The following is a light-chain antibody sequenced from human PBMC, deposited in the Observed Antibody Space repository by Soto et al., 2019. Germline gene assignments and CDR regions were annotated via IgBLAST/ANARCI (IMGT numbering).Light chain of an antibody. J-gene: IGKJ1*01. V-gene: IGKV3-20*01. CDR3: QQYGSSPQT. CDR1: QSVSSSY. CDR2: GAS. Sequence: EIVLTQSPGTLSLSPGERATLSCRASQSVSSSYLAWYQQKPGQAPRLLIYGASSRATGIPDRFSGSGSGTDFTLTISRLEPEDFAVYYCQQYGSSPQTFGQGTNVE.